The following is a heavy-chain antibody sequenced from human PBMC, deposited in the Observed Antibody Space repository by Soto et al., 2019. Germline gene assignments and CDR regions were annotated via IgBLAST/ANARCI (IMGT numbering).Heavy chain of an antibody. CDR3: AIGDYYDSGKSYFDY. Sequence: QVQLVQSGAEVKKPGASVKVSCKASGYSFTSYGISWVRQAPGQGLEWMGWISAYNGNTNYAQKLQGRVTMTTDTSTSVAYMELRSLRSDDTAVYYCAIGDYYDSGKSYFDYWGQGTLVTVSS. D-gene: IGHD3-10*01. CDR2: ISAYNGNT. V-gene: IGHV1-18*01. CDR1: GYSFTSYG. J-gene: IGHJ4*02.